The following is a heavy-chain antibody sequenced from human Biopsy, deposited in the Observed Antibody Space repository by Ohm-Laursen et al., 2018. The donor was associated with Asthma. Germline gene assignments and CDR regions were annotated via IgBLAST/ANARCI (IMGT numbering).Heavy chain of an antibody. D-gene: IGHD2-15*01. CDR3: ARVPTTLRYFDL. V-gene: IGHV4-61*01. Sequence: TLSLTCTVSGGSVSSGSYYWSWIRQPPGKGLAWVSYISYSGSTDYNPSLKSQLTISMDTSKSQFSLKLSSVTAADTAVYYCARVPTTLRYFDLWGRGTLVTVSS. J-gene: IGHJ2*01. CDR1: GGSVSSGSYY. CDR2: ISYSGST.